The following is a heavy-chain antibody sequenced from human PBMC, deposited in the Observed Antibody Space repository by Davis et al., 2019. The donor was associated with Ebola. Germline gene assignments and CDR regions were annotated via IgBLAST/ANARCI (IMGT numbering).Heavy chain of an antibody. V-gene: IGHV1-69*04. J-gene: IGHJ4*02. CDR2: IIPILGIA. Sequence: AASVKVSCKASGGTFSSYAFSWVRQAPGQGLEWMGRIIPILGIANYAQKFQGRVTITADKSTSTAYMELSSLRSEDTAVYYCARQYYGDYLFDYWGQGTLVTVSS. D-gene: IGHD4-17*01. CDR3: ARQYYGDYLFDY. CDR1: GGTFSSYA.